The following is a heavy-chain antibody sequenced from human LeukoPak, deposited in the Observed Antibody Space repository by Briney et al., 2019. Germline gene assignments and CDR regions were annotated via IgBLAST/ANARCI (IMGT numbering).Heavy chain of an antibody. J-gene: IGHJ4*02. D-gene: IGHD6-25*01. CDR1: GGSFSTYF. CDR3: ASGTAAVVSDY. CDR2: INHNGRT. V-gene: IGHV4-34*01. Sequence: SETLSLTCAVYGGSFSTYFWNWIRQPPGKGLEWIGDINHNGRTNYNPSLKSRVTISVDTSKNQFSLRLISVTAADTAVYYCASGTAAVVSDYWGQGTLVTVSS.